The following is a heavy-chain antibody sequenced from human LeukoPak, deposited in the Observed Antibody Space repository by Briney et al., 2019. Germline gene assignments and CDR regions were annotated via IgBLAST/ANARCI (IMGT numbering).Heavy chain of an antibody. CDR1: GFTFSSYS. Sequence: GGSLRLSCAPSGFTFSSYSMSWVRQAPGKGLGWVSSISSSSSYIYYTDSVKGRFTISRDNAKNSLYLQMNSLRAEDTAVYYCARDLHYDFWSGYYTGDVDYFDYWGQGTLVTVSS. D-gene: IGHD3-3*01. CDR3: ARDLHYDFWSGYYTGDVDYFDY. J-gene: IGHJ4*02. CDR2: ISSSSSYI. V-gene: IGHV3-21*01.